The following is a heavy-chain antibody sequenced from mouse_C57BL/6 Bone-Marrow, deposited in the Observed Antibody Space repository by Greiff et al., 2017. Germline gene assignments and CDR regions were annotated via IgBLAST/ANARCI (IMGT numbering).Heavy chain of an antibody. Sequence: QVQLQQSGAELARPGASVKLSCKASGYTFTSYGISWVKQRTGQGLEWIGEIYPRSGNTYYNEKFKGKATLTADKSSSTAYMELRSLTSEDSAVYFCARIDYYGSIPYAMDYWGQGTSVTVSS. CDR1: GYTFTSYG. V-gene: IGHV1-81*01. CDR2: IYPRSGNT. J-gene: IGHJ4*01. D-gene: IGHD1-1*01. CDR3: ARIDYYGSIPYAMDY.